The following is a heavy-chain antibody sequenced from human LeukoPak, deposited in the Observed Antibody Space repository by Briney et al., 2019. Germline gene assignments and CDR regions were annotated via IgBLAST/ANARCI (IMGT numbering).Heavy chain of an antibody. CDR1: GGSISSSNW. CDR2: IYHSGST. J-gene: IGHJ3*02. Sequence: PSETLSLTCAVSGGSISSSNWWSWVRQPPGKGLEWIGEIYHSGSTNYNPSLKSRVTISVDTSKNQFSLKLSSVTAADTAVYYCARDLWGDSIHPYDAFDIWGQGTMVTVSS. V-gene: IGHV4-4*02. CDR3: ARDLWGDSIHPYDAFDI. D-gene: IGHD2/OR15-2a*01.